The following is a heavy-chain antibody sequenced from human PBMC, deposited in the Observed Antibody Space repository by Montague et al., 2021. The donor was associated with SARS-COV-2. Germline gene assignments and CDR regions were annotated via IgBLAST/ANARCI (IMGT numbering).Heavy chain of an antibody. CDR2: IDKSGTT. V-gene: IGHV4-34*09. CDR3: ARALGGIDV. J-gene: IGHJ6*02. Sequence: IDKSGTTQYNPSLKSRVSFSVDTSKNQFSLNLRSATAADTAFYYCARALGGIDVCGQGTTVIVSS. D-gene: IGHD3-16*01.